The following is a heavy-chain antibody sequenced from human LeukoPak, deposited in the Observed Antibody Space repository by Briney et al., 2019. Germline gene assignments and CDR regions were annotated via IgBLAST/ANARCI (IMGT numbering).Heavy chain of an antibody. Sequence: ASVKVSCKASGYTFTTYGISWVRQAPGQGLEWMGWISAYNGNTNYAQKVQGRVTMTTDTSTSTAYMELRSLRSDDTAAYYCARDLLARQQLATCWDYWGQGTRVTVSS. CDR1: GYTFTTYG. D-gene: IGHD6-13*01. V-gene: IGHV1-18*01. CDR2: ISAYNGNT. J-gene: IGHJ4*02. CDR3: ARDLLARQQLATCWDY.